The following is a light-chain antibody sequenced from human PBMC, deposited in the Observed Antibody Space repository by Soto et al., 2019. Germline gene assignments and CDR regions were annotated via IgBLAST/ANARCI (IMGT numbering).Light chain of an antibody. CDR1: QSISRW. V-gene: IGKV1-5*01. CDR2: DAS. Sequence: DIQMTQSPSTLSESVEARVTITCRSSQSISRWLAWYQQKPGKAPKVLIWDASSLQRGVPSRFSGSGSGTEFTLTIRSLQPDDLATYYCQQYNDYSTWTVGQGTKVDIK. CDR3: QQYNDYSTWT. J-gene: IGKJ1*01.